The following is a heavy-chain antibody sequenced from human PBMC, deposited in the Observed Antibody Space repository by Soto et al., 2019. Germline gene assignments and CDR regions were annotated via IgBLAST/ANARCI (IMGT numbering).Heavy chain of an antibody. Sequence: PSETLSLTCTVSGDSISSGDSYWSWIRQPPGKGLEWIGFIYYSGSTYYNPSLKGRVTISVDTSNNQFSLKLSSVTAADTAVYYCARDNSGDRGNFDYWGQGTLVTVSS. CDR3: ARDNSGDRGNFDY. J-gene: IGHJ4*02. CDR1: GDSISSGDSY. V-gene: IGHV4-30-4*01. CDR2: IYYSGST. D-gene: IGHD7-27*01.